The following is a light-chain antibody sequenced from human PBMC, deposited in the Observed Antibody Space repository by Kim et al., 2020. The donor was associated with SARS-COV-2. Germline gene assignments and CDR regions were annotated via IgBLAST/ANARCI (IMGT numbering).Light chain of an antibody. CDR3: GTWDNSLSAGV. V-gene: IGLV1-51*01. J-gene: IGLJ1*01. Sequence: RRDPISCSADSSNIGSDYVSWYQPLPGTAPKLLIYDNNKRPSGIPDRFSGYKSGTSATLDITGLQTGDEGDYYCGTWDNSLSAGVFGTGTKVTVL. CDR1: SSNIGSDY. CDR2: DNN.